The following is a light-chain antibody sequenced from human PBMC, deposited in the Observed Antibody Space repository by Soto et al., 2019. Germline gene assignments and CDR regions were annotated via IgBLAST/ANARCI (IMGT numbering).Light chain of an antibody. CDR3: QQYRISPLT. CDR2: GAS. Sequence: EIVLTQSPGTLSLSPGERATLSCRASQSISSSFLAWYQQKPGQAPRLLIYGASSRATGIPDRFRGSGSGTDFTLTISRLEPEDFAVYYCQQYRISPLTFGPGTKVDIK. CDR1: QSISSSF. J-gene: IGKJ3*01. V-gene: IGKV3-20*01.